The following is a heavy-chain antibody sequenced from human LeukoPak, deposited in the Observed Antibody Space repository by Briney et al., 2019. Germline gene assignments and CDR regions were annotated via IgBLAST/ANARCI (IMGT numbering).Heavy chain of an antibody. CDR3: ARGWIAAAGRIQDWFDP. J-gene: IGHJ5*02. V-gene: IGHV4-61*09. Sequence: SETLSLTCTVSGGSISSGSYDWYWIRQPAGKGLEWIGHIYTSGSTDYNPSLKSRVTISVDTSKNQFSLKLSSVTAADTAVYYCARGWIAAAGRIQDWFDPWGQGTLVTVSS. CDR2: IYTSGST. CDR1: GGSISSGSYD. D-gene: IGHD6-13*01.